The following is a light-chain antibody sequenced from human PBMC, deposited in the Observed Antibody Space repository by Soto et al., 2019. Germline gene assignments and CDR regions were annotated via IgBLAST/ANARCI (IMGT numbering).Light chain of an antibody. J-gene: IGLJ2*01. CDR3: QTWGTGIHVV. CDR1: SGHSSYA. Sequence: QLVLTQSPSASASLGASVKLTCTLSSGHSSYAIAWHQQQPEKGPRHLMKLNSDGSHSTGDGIPDRFSGSSSGAERYLTISRLQSEDEADYYCQTWGTGIHVVFGGGTKLTVL. V-gene: IGLV4-69*01. CDR2: LNSDGSH.